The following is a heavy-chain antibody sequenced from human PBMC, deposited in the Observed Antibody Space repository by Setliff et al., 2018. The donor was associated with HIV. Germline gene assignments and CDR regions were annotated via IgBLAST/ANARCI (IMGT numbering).Heavy chain of an antibody. Sequence: ASVKVSCKASGYTFTDNYIHWGRQAPGQGLEWMAWINSASGGTNYAQNCQGRVTVTRDTSINTVYLEVNGLKSDDAAVSYCARDYIHVFDIWGQGTMVTVSS. V-gene: IGHV1-2*02. CDR2: INSASGGT. CDR1: GYTFTDNY. J-gene: IGHJ3*02. CDR3: ARDYIHVFDI.